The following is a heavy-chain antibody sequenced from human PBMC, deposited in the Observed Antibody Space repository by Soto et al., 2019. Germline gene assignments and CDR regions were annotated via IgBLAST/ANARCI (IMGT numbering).Heavy chain of an antibody. CDR1: GYSFTSYW. J-gene: IGHJ6*02. CDR3: ARHARETIFGVALFTFMDV. D-gene: IGHD3-3*01. CDR2: IYPGDSDT. V-gene: IGHV5-51*01. Sequence: EVQLVQSGAEVKKPGESLKISCKGSGYSFTSYWIGWVRQMPGKGLEWMGIIYPGDSDTRYSPSFQGQVTISADKSISTAYLQWSSLKASDTAMYYCARHARETIFGVALFTFMDVWGQGTTVTVSS.